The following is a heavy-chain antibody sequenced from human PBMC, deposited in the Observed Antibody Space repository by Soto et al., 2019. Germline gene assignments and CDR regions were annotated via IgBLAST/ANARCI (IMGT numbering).Heavy chain of an antibody. CDR2: INHSGST. CDR3: ARGGMDVPGLRFLEWTFVDY. D-gene: IGHD3-3*01. CDR1: GGSFSGYY. Sequence: SETLSLTCAVYGGSFSGYYWSWIRQPPGKGLEWIGEINHSGSTNYNPSLKSRVTISVDTSKNQFSLKLSSVTAADTAVYYCARGGMDVPGLRFLEWTFVDYWGQGTLVTVSS. V-gene: IGHV4-34*01. J-gene: IGHJ4*02.